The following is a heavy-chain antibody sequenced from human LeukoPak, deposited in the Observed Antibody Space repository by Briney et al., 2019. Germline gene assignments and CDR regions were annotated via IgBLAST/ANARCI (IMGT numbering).Heavy chain of an antibody. CDR1: GFTVSSNY. D-gene: IGHD7-27*01. Sequence: GGSLRLSCAASGFTVSSNYMSWVRQAPGKGLEWVSVIYSGGSTYYADSVKGRFTISRDNSKNTLYLQMNSLRAEDTAVYYCAKDFAGWGTDYWGQGTLVTVSS. V-gene: IGHV3-53*05. CDR3: AKDFAGWGTDY. J-gene: IGHJ4*02. CDR2: IYSGGST.